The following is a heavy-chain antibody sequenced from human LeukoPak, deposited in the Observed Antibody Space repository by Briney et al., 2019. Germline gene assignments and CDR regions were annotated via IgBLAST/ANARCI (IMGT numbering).Heavy chain of an antibody. CDR2: ISGSGGST. D-gene: IGHD4-17*01. J-gene: IGHJ4*02. CDR3: AKHPPHDYGDYFDY. V-gene: IGHV3-23*01. Sequence: SLRLSXXXXGFTXXSXAMSWVRQAPGKGLEWVSAISGSGGSTYYADSVKGRFTISRDNSKNTLYLQMNSLRAEDTAVYYCAKHPPHDYGDYFDYWGQGTLVTVSS. CDR1: GFTXXSXA.